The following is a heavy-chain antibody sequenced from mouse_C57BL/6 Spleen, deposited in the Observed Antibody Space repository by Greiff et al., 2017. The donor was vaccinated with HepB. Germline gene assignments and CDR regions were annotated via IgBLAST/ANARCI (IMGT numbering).Heavy chain of an antibody. J-gene: IGHJ2*01. CDR2: IHPNSGST. CDR3: ASSAYGNYVDYFDY. V-gene: IGHV1-64*01. D-gene: IGHD2-1*01. Sequence: QVQLQQPGAELVKPGASVKLSCKASGYTFTSYWMHWVKQRPGQGLEWIGMIHPNSGSTNYNEKFKSKATLTVDKSSSTAYMQLSSLTSEDSAVYYCASSAYGNYVDYFDYWGQGTTLTVSS. CDR1: GYTFTSYW.